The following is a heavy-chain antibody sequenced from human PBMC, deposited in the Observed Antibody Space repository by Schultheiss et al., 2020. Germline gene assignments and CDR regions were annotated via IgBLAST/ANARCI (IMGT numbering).Heavy chain of an antibody. CDR3: AKGWGDTAMGNFDY. V-gene: IGHV3-13*05. J-gene: IGHJ4*02. Sequence: GGSLRLSCAASGFTVSSNYMSWVRQAPGKGLEWVSAIGTAGDPYCPGSVKGRFTISRDNSKNSLYLQMNSLRTEDTALYYCAKGWGDTAMGNFDYWGQGTLVTVSS. CDR1: GFTVSSNY. D-gene: IGHD5-18*01. CDR2: IGTAGDP.